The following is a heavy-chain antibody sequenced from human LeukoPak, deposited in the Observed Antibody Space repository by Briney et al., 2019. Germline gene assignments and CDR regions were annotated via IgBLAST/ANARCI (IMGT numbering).Heavy chain of an antibody. CDR1: GYTFTDYY. V-gene: IGHV1-2*02. Sequence: ASVKVSCKASGYTFTDYYMHWVRQAPGQGLEWMGWINPNNGGTNYAQKFQGRVTMTRDTSISTAYMELSRLRSDDTAVYYCARSAHLTGFDYWGQGTLVTVSS. CDR2: INPNNGGT. CDR3: ARSAHLTGFDY. D-gene: IGHD3-9*01. J-gene: IGHJ4*02.